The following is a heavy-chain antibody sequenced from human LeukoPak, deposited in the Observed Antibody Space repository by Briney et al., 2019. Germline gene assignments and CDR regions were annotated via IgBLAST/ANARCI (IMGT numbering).Heavy chain of an antibody. CDR1: GLNVNANY. J-gene: IGHJ2*01. CDR2: VYSGGYA. V-gene: IGHV3-53*04. D-gene: IGHD1-20*01. Sequence: PGGSLRLSCAASGLNVNANYMTWVRQTPDKGLEWVALVYSGGYAFYVDSVKGRFTISRHNSKNTVYLEMTSLRPEDTAVYFCARRTVFKYNLGGNWYLDLWGRGTLVTVSS. CDR3: ARRTVFKYNLGGNWYLDL.